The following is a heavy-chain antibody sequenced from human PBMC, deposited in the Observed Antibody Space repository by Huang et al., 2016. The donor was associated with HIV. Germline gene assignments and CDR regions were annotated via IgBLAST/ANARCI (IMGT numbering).Heavy chain of an antibody. CDR1: GASISSSDYY. D-gene: IGHD3-22*01. Sequence: QLQLQESGPGLVKPSETLSLTCTVSGASISSSDYYWGWIRQPPGKGLEWIGSLYYSVSTYYNTSLSSRVTIDEDTSQNQCSLNQICVTTADTAVYYCASLPSNKFFDSSGYLDFWGQGTMVTVSS. CDR3: ASLPSNKFFDSSGYLDF. J-gene: IGHJ4*02. V-gene: IGHV4-39*01. CDR2: LYYSVST.